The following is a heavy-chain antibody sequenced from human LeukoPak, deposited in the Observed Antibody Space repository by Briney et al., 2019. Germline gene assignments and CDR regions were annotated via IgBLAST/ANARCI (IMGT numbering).Heavy chain of an antibody. D-gene: IGHD6-19*01. CDR2: IYHSGST. CDR1: GGSFSGYY. CDR3: ARVDSSGWKGRWFDP. V-gene: IGHV4-38-2*01. J-gene: IGHJ5*02. Sequence: PSETLSLTCAVYGGSFSGYYWGWIRQPPGKGLEWIGSIYHSGSTYYNPSLKSRVTISVDTSKNQFSLKLSSVTAADTAVYYCARVDSSGWKGRWFDPWGQGTLVTVSS.